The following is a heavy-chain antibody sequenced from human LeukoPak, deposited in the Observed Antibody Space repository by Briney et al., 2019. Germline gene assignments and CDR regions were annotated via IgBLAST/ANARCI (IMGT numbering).Heavy chain of an antibody. D-gene: IGHD5-12*01. CDR3: ARVKATIFSWFDP. Sequence: ASVKVSCKASGGTFSSYAISWVRQAPGQGLEWMGRIIPILGIANYAQKLQGRVTMTTDTSTSTAYMELRSLRSDDTAVYYCARVKATIFSWFDPWGQGTLVTVSS. V-gene: IGHV1-69*04. CDR1: GGTFSSYA. J-gene: IGHJ5*02. CDR2: IIPILGIA.